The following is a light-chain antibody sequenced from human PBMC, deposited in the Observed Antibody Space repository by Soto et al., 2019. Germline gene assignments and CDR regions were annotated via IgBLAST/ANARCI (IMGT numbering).Light chain of an antibody. CDR2: GAS. V-gene: IGKV3-20*01. CDR3: QRYGSSPLYT. Sequence: EIVLTQSPGTLSLSPGERATLSCRASQSVSSSYLGWYQQKPGQAPRLLIYGASSRATGVPDRFSGSGSGTDFTLTFSRLEPEDFAVYYCQRYGSSPLYTFGQGTKLEIK. CDR1: QSVSSSY. J-gene: IGKJ2*01.